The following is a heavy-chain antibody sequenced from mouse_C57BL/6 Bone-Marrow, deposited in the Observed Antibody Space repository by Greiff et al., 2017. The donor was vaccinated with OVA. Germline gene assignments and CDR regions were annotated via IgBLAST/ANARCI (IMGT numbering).Heavy chain of an antibody. D-gene: IGHD1-1*01. J-gene: IGHJ2*01. Sequence: QFPLQQPFAALLTPWASVTLSCQSSVYPFTSYCMPWVQPRPGPGLSWIGRIDPYSGGTKYNEKFKSKATLTVDKPSSTAYMQLSSLTSEDSAVYYCARFTTVVAPFPYFDYWGQGTTLTVSS. CDR1: VYPFTSYC. V-gene: IGHV1-72*01. CDR3: ARFTTVVAPFPYFDY. CDR2: IDPYSGGT.